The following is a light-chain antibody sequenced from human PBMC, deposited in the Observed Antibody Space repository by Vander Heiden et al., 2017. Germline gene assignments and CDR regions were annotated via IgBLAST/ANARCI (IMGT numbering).Light chain of an antibody. CDR2: DAS. Sequence: EIVMTQSPATLSVSLGDRATLSCRASQSIDSNVAWYQRRPGQAPRLLIHDASIRATDTPPRFAGSGSGTEFTLTISILQSEDFAVYYCQQYNNWPLTFGGGTKLEIK. CDR3: QQYNNWPLT. J-gene: IGKJ4*01. CDR1: QSIDSN. V-gene: IGKV3D-15*03.